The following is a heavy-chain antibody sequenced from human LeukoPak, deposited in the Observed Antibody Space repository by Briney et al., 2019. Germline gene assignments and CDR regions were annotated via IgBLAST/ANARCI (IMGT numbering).Heavy chain of an antibody. V-gene: IGHV4-61*02. D-gene: IGHD3-16*02. CDR3: ARAYYDYVWGSYHNNWFDP. CDR2: IYTSGST. J-gene: IGHJ5*02. CDR1: GGSISSGSYH. Sequence: SQTLSLTCTVSGGSISSGSYHWSWIRQPAGKGLEWIGRIYTSGSTNYNPSLKSRVTISVDTSKNQFSLKLSSVTAADTAVYYCARAYYDYVWGSYHNNWFDPWGQGTLVTVSS.